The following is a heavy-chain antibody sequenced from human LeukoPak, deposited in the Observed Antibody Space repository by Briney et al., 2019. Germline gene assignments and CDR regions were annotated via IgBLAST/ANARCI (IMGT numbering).Heavy chain of an antibody. V-gene: IGHV4-34*01. Sequence: PSGTLSLTCAASGGSFSGYYWSWIRQPPGKGLEWIGEINNSGSTNYYPSLKSRVIISVEASKNKFSLKLIYMTAADTAVSYYSRGLRYGYCSSTSCYSYIQHRGQGNPVTVSS. CDR1: GGSFSGYY. J-gene: IGHJ1*01. CDR3: SRGLRYGYCSSTSCYSYIQH. CDR2: INNSGST. D-gene: IGHD2-2*01.